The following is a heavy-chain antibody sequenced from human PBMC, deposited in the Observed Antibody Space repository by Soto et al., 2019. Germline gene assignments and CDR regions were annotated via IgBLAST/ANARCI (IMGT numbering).Heavy chain of an antibody. CDR1: GGTFRSYV. CDR3: ARIGTLDWIDDY. CDR2: NIPMYGTT. Sequence: QVQLVQSGAEVKKPGSSVKVSCKASGGTFRSYVTSWVRQAPGQGLEWLGGNIPMYGTTYYAQTFQGRVTIXANXSTSTAFMELSSLRSEDTAVYYCARIGTLDWIDDYWGQGTLVTVSS. J-gene: IGHJ4*02. V-gene: IGHV1-69*12. D-gene: IGHD1-1*01.